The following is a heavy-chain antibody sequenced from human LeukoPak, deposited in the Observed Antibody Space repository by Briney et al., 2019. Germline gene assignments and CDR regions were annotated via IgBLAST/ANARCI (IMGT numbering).Heavy chain of an antibody. CDR1: GFTFSTYG. Sequence: SGGSLRLSCAASGFTFSTYGMHWVRQAPGKGLEWVSSISSSSSYIYYADSVKGRFTISRDNAKNSLYLQMNSLRAEDTAVYYCARDKWFGETDYWGQGTLVTVSS. CDR3: ARDKWFGETDY. V-gene: IGHV3-21*06. CDR2: ISSSSSYI. D-gene: IGHD3-10*01. J-gene: IGHJ4*02.